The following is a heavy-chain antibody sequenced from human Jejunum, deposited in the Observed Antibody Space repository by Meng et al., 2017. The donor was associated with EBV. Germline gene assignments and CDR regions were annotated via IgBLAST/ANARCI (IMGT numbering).Heavy chain of an antibody. CDR2: ISAYNGNT. J-gene: IGHJ4*02. V-gene: IGHV1-18*01. CDR1: GYTFTSYG. Sequence: QVQLVQSGAEVKEPGASVKVSCKASGYTFTSYGVSWVRQAPGQGLEWMGWISAYNGNTDYAQKLQGRVTMTTDTPTSTAYMELRSLRSDDTAVYYCTILSHCDGGICYSYDYWGQGTLVTVSS. CDR3: TILSHCDGGICYSYDY. D-gene: IGHD2-15*01.